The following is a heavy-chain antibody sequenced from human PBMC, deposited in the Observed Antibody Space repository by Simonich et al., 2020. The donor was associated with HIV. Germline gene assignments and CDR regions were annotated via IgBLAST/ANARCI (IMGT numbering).Heavy chain of an antibody. CDR2: INHSGST. V-gene: IGHV4-34*01. J-gene: IGHJ4*02. Sequence: QVQLQQWGAGLLKPSENLSLTCAVYGGSFGGYYWSWIRQPPGKGLEWIGEINHSGSTNYNPSLKRRVTISVDTSKNQFSLKLSSVTAADTAVYYCARRHPTTVTTPYFDYWGQGTLVTVSS. CDR1: GGSFGGYY. D-gene: IGHD4-17*01. CDR3: ARRHPTTVTTPYFDY.